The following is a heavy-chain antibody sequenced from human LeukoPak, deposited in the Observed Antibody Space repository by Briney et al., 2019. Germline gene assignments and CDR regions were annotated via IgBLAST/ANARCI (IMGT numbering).Heavy chain of an antibody. CDR3: ARCLNGDYGPSRRRTARFDP. J-gene: IGHJ5*02. CDR1: GGSISSSSYY. Sequence: SETLSLTCTVSGGSISSSSYYWGWIRQPPGKGLEWIGSIYYSGSTYYNPSLKSRVTISLDTSKNQFSLKLSSVTAADTAVYYCARCLNGDYGPSRRRTARFDPWGQGTLVTVSS. CDR2: IYYSGST. V-gene: IGHV4-39*07. D-gene: IGHD4-17*01.